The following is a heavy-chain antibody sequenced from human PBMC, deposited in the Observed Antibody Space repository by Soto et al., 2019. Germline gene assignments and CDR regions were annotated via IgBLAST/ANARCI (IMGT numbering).Heavy chain of an antibody. CDR2: ISGSGGST. V-gene: IGHV3-23*01. CDR1: GFTFSSYA. Sequence: PGGSLRLSCAASGFTFSSYAMSWVRQAPGKGLEWVSAISGSGGSTYYADSVKGRFTISRDNSKNTLYLQMNSLRAEDTAVYYCAKYHGSGWSNYSHYSCQGTLVTVSS. D-gene: IGHD6-19*01. J-gene: IGHJ4*02. CDR3: AKYHGSGWSNYSHY.